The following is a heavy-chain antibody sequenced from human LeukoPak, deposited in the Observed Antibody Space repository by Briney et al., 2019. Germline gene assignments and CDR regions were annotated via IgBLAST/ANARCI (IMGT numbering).Heavy chain of an antibody. J-gene: IGHJ4*02. D-gene: IGHD1-26*01. CDR3: ARVIVGATKDFDY. CDR2: IKRDGSEK. CDR1: GFTFSNYW. V-gene: IGHV3-7*01. Sequence: GGSLRLSCAASGFTFSNYWMTWVRQAPGKGLEWVANIKRDGSEKYYVESVKGRFTISRDNARNSLFLQMKSLRAEDTAVYYCARVIVGATKDFDYWGQGTLVTVSS.